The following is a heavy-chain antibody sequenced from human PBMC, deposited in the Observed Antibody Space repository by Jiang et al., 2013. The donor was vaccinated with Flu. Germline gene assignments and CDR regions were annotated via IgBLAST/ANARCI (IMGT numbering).Heavy chain of an antibody. CDR3: ARGISGYYYVRFGIWFDP. J-gene: IGHJ5*02. CDR1: GGTFSSYA. D-gene: IGHD3-22*01. CDR2: IIPIFGIA. Sequence: SGAEVKKPGSSVKVSCKASGGTFSSYAISWVRQAPGQGLEWMGGIIPIFGIANYAQKFQGRVTITADESTSTAYMELSSLRSEDTAVYYCARGISGYYYVRFGIWFDPGPGNPGHRLL. V-gene: IGHV1-69*01.